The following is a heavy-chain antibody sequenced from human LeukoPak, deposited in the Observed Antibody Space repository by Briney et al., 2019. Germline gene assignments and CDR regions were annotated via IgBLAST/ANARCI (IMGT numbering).Heavy chain of an antibody. V-gene: IGHV3-23*01. CDR3: AKHRAPFYYGSDY. CDR1: GFTFSSYA. CDR2: ISAGGIST. J-gene: IGHJ4*02. D-gene: IGHD3-10*01. Sequence: PGGSLRLSCAASGFTFSSYAMSWVRQAPGKGLNWVSAISAGGISTYYADSVKGRFTISRDNSKNTLYLQMNSLRAEDTAVYYCAKHRAPFYYGSDYWGQGTLVTVSS.